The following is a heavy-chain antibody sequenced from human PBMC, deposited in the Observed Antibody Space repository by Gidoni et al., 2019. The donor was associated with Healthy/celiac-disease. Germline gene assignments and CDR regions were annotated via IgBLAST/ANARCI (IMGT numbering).Heavy chain of an antibody. J-gene: IGHJ5*02. CDR1: GGSSSSSSYY. V-gene: IGHV4-39*01. CDR2: IYYSGST. CDR3: ARSKTYYYDSSGYYYPHWFDP. Sequence: QLQLQESGPGLVKPSETLSLTCTVSGGSSSSSSYYWGWIRQPPGKGLEWIGSIYYSGSTYYNPSLKSRVTISVDTSKNQFSLKLSSVTAADTAVYYCARSKTYYYDSSGYYYPHWFDPWGQGTLVTVSS. D-gene: IGHD3-22*01.